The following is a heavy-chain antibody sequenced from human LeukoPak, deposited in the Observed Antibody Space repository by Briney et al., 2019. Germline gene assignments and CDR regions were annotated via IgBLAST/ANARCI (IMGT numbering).Heavy chain of an antibody. CDR2: IIPILGIA. V-gene: IGHV1-69*04. J-gene: IGHJ3*02. Sequence: SVKVSCKASGGTLSSYAISWVRQAPGQGLEWMGRIIPILGIANYAQKFQGRVTITADKSTSTAYMELSSLRSEDTAVYYCAGAFYCSSTSCYRAAFDIWGQGTMVTVSS. CDR3: AGAFYCSSTSCYRAAFDI. CDR1: GGTLSSYA. D-gene: IGHD2-2*02.